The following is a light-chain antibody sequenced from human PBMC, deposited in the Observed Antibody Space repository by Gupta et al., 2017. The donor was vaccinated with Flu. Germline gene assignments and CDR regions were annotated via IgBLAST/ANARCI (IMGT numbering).Light chain of an antibody. J-gene: IGKJ1*01. CDR1: QYISPF. Sequence: DIQMTQSPSSLAASVGDRVTITCRASQYISPFLNWYQLKPGKAPNLLIYAASNLQSGVPSRFSGSGSGTDFTLTISSLQPEDFATYYCQQTYSTSWTFGQGTKVEIK. V-gene: IGKV1-39*01. CDR3: QQTYSTSWT. CDR2: AAS.